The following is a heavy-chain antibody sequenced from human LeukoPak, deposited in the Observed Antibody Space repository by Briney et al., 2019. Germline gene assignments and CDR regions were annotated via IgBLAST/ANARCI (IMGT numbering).Heavy chain of an antibody. J-gene: IGHJ4*02. D-gene: IGHD4-17*01. CDR1: GGSISSYY. CDR2: IYYSGST. Sequence: SETLSLTCTVSGGSISSYYWSWIRQPPGKGLEWIGYIYYSGSTNYNPSLKSRVTISVDTSKNQFSLKLRSVTAADTAVYYCARDSHYGEGYFDYWGQGTLVTVSS. CDR3: ARDSHYGEGYFDY. V-gene: IGHV4-59*01.